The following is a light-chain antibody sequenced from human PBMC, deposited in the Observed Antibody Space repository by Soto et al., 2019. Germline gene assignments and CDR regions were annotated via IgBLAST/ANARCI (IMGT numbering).Light chain of an antibody. J-gene: IGKJ1*01. CDR2: KAS. CDR3: QQYNFYPCT. CDR1: QSISAW. V-gene: IGKV1-5*03. Sequence: DIQMTQSPSTLSASVGDRVTITCRTSQSISAWLAWYQQKSGKAPKLLIYKASSLESGTPSRFSGSGSGTECTLTISSLQPDDFATYYCQQYNFYPCTFGQGTKVEIK.